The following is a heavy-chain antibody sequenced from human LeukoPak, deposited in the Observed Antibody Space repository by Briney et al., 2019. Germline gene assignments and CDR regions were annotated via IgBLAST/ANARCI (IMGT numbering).Heavy chain of an antibody. J-gene: IGHJ4*02. Sequence: GGSLRLSRAASGFTFSNYVMGWVRQPPGEGLQWVSVISGSGITTYYARSVKGRFTISRDNSKNTLYLQMNNLGAEDTAIYYCAKTGLYSSSSRGYFDYWGQGTLVTVSS. D-gene: IGHD6-6*01. CDR1: GFTFSNYV. CDR3: AKTGLYSSSSRGYFDY. V-gene: IGHV3-23*01. CDR2: ISGSGITT.